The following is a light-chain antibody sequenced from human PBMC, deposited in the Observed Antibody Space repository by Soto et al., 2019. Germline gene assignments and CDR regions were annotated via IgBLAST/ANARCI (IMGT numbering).Light chain of an antibody. V-gene: IGKV3-15*01. Sequence: EIVMTQSPATLSVSPGERATLSCRASQSISSNLAWYQQKPGQAPRLLMFRTSSRATGFPARFSGSGSGTEFNLTISSLQSEDFGVYYCQQYNSWPRATFGGGTKVDIK. CDR2: RTS. CDR1: QSISSN. J-gene: IGKJ4*01. CDR3: QQYNSWPRAT.